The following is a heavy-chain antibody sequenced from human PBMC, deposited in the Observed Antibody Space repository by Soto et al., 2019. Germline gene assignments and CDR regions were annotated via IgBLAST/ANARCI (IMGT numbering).Heavy chain of an antibody. Sequence: GGSLRLSCAASGFTFSTYTMNWVRQAPGKGLEWVSGINAPGSPTYYAASVKGRFTVSRDNSKKMLFLQMNSLRDEDTAVYYCVKERHPDRIWTFDFWGPGTLVTVSS. CDR1: GFTFSTYT. V-gene: IGHV3-23*01. J-gene: IGHJ4*02. CDR2: INAPGSPT. CDR3: VKERHPDRIWTFDF. D-gene: IGHD3-9*01.